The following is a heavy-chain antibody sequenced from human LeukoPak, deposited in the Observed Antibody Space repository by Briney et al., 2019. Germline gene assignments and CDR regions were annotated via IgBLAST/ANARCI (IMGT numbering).Heavy chain of an antibody. J-gene: IGHJ4*02. CDR1: GFTFGSYS. Sequence: PGGSLRLSCAASGFTFGSYSMNWVRQTPGKGLEWVSSISSSSSYIYYADSVKGRFTISRDNAKNSLYLQMNSLRAEDTAVYYCARVYGDYGLHYFDYWGQGTLVTVSS. CDR2: ISSSSSYI. D-gene: IGHD4-17*01. V-gene: IGHV3-21*01. CDR3: ARVYGDYGLHYFDY.